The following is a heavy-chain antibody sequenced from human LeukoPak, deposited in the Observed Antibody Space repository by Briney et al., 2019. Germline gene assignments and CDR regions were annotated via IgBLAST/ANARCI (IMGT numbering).Heavy chain of an antibody. CDR2: IRRRAYGGAA. CDR1: GFAFDDFA. V-gene: IGHV3-49*04. Sequence: GGSLRLSCATSGFAFDDFAMSWVRQPAGKGLEWVGFIRRRAYGGAAEYAASVKGRFIISRDDSKGIAYLQMNSLKTEDTAVYYCSRNGLVDFDYWGQGSRVIVSP. CDR3: SRNGLVDFDY. J-gene: IGHJ4*02.